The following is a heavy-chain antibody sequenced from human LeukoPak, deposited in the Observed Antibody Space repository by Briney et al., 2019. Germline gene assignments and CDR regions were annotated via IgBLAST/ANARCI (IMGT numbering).Heavy chain of an antibody. CDR3: ARAKRDYYDSSGYYNDY. V-gene: IGHV4-34*01. CDR1: GGSFSGYY. J-gene: IGHJ4*02. D-gene: IGHD3-22*01. CDR2: INHSGST. Sequence: SETLSLTCAVYGGSFSGYYWSWIRQPPGKWLEWIGEINHSGSTNYNPSLKSRVTISVDTSKNQFSLKLSSVTAADTAVYYCARAKRDYYDSSGYYNDYWGQGTLVTVSS.